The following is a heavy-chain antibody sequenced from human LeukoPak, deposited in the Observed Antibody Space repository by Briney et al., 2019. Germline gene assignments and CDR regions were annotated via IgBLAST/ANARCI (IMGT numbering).Heavy chain of an antibody. CDR3: ARISVGYNDAFDI. CDR2: IYPGDSDT. J-gene: IGHJ3*02. CDR1: GYSFTTYW. Sequence: GESLKISCQGSGYSFTTYWIGWVRQMPGKGLEWMGIIYPGDSDTRYSPSFQGQVTISADKSISTAYLQWSSLKASDTAMYYCARISVGYNDAFDIWGQGTMVTVSS. V-gene: IGHV5-51*01. D-gene: IGHD5-24*01.